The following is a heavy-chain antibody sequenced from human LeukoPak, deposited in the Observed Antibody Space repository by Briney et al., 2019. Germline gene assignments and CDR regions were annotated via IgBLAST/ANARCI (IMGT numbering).Heavy chain of an antibody. CDR1: GFTFSNFA. J-gene: IGHJ4*02. CDR3: AKCQYYNILTGYYRPLDS. D-gene: IGHD3-9*01. Sequence: GGSLRLSCAASGFTFSNFAMSWVRQAPGKGLEWVSGLSGSGANTYYADSVKGRFTISRDNSKNTMYPQMNSLRAEDTAVYYCAKCQYYNILTGYYRPLDSWGQGTLVAVSS. CDR2: LSGSGANT. V-gene: IGHV3-23*01.